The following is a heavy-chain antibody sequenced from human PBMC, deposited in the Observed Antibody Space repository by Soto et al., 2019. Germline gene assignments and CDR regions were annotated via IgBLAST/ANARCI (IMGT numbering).Heavy chain of an antibody. V-gene: IGHV3-23*01. J-gene: IGHJ4*02. D-gene: IGHD2-2*01. CDR1: GFTFSSYA. CDR2: ISGSGGST. CDR3: AKTPQGYCSSTSCYAWALDD. Sequence: EVQLLESGGGLVQPGGSLRLSCAASGFTFSSYAMSWVRQAPGKGLEWVSAISGSGGSTYYADSVKGRFTISRDNSKNTLYMQMNSLRAEDTAVYYCAKTPQGYCSSTSCYAWALDDWGQGTLVTVSS.